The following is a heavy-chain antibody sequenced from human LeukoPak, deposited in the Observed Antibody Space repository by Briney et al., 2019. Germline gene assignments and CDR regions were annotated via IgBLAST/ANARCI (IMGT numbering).Heavy chain of an antibody. CDR2: ISWDGNTK. J-gene: IGHJ4*02. Sequence: HPGGSLRLSCAVSGFTFKKYAIPWVRQAPGKGLEWVAFISWDGNTKYYADSVKGRFTISRDNSQNTLDLQMNSLRAEDTAVYYCARDLSERYSTDYWGQGTLVTVSS. V-gene: IGHV3-30-3*01. CDR1: GFTFKKYA. CDR3: ARDLSERYSTDY. D-gene: IGHD1-26*01.